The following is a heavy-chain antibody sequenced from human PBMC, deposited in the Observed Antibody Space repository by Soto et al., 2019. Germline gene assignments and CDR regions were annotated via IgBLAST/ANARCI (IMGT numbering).Heavy chain of an antibody. V-gene: IGHV5-51*01. CDR2: IYPGDSDT. CDR3: ARHYSSSSSERQEFDY. J-gene: IGHJ4*02. D-gene: IGHD6-6*01. Sequence: PGESLKLSCKGSGYSFTSYWIGWVRQMPGKGLEWMGIIYPGDSDTRYSPSFQGQVTISADKSISTAYLQWSSLKASDTAMYYCARHYSSSSSERQEFDYWGQGTLVTVSS. CDR1: GYSFTSYW.